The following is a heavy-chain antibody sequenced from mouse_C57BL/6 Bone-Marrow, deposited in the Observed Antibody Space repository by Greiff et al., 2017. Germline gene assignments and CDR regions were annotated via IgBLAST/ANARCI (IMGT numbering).Heavy chain of an antibody. CDR3: ARGWLPAWFAY. Sequence: EVQLVESGGGLVKPGGSLKLSCAASGFTFSDYGMHWVRQAPAKGLEWVAYISSGSSTIYYADTVKGRFTISRDNAKNTLFLQMTSLRSEDTAMYYCARGWLPAWFAYWGQGTLVTVSA. CDR1: GFTFSDYG. V-gene: IGHV5-17*01. CDR2: ISSGSSTI. D-gene: IGHD2-2*01. J-gene: IGHJ3*01.